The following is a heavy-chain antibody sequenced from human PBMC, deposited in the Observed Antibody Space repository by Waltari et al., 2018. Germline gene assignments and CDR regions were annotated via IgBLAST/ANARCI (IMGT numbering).Heavy chain of an antibody. CDR1: GFTFSSYG. CDR3: ARVFRLGGWFFDY. J-gene: IGHJ4*02. Sequence: QVQLVESGGGVVQPGRSLRLSCAASGFTFSSYGMHWVRQAPGKGLEWVAVRWYDGSNKYYADSVKGRFTISRDNSKNTLYLQMNSLRAEDTAVYYCARVFRLGGWFFDYWGQGTLVTVSS. V-gene: IGHV3-33*01. D-gene: IGHD6-19*01. CDR2: RWYDGSNK.